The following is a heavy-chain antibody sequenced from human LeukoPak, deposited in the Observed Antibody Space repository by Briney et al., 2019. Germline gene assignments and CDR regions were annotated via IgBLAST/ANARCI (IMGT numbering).Heavy chain of an antibody. J-gene: IGHJ5*02. CDR3: AREAMYGDYGNWFDP. V-gene: IGHV1-2*02. CDR2: INPNSGGT. CDR1: GYSFTGYY. Sequence: GASVKVSCKASGYSFTGYYMHWVRQDPGQGLERMGWINPNSGGTNYAQKFQGRVTMTRDTSISTAYMELSRLRSDDTAVYYCAREAMYGDYGNWFDPWGQGTLVTVSS. D-gene: IGHD4-17*01.